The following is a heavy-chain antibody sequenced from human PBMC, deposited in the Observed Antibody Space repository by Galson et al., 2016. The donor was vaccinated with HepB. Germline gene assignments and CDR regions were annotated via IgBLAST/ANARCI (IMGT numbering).Heavy chain of an antibody. Sequence: ETLSLTCTVSGGSISSYYWNWIRQPPGKGLEWIGYIYYSGSTYYNPSLKSRFTISVDTSKNQFSLKLSSVTAADTAVYYCARGLRDCSGPSCYGGNWFDPWGQGTLVTVSS. J-gene: IGHJ5*02. CDR3: ARGLRDCSGPSCYGGNWFDP. D-gene: IGHD2-2*01. CDR1: GGSISSYY. CDR2: IYYSGST. V-gene: IGHV4-59*08.